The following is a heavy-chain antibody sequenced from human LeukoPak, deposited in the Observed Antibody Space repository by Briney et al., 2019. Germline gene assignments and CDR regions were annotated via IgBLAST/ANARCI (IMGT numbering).Heavy chain of an antibody. CDR3: ARHTESSTSLSPPSQLRYFDWSSIDSRIDAFDI. CDR2: ICYSGST. CDR1: GGSISSYY. V-gene: IGHV4-59*01. J-gene: IGHJ3*02. D-gene: IGHD3-9*01. Sequence: PSETLSLTCTVSGGSISSYYWSWIRQPPGKGLEWIGYICYSGSTNYNPSLKSRVTISVDTSKNQFSLKLSSVTAADTAVYYCARHTESSTSLSPPSQLRYFDWSSIDSRIDAFDIWGQGTMVTVSS.